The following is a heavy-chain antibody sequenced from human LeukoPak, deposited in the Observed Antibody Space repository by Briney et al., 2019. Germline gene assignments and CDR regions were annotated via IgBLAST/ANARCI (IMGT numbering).Heavy chain of an antibody. D-gene: IGHD3-10*01. CDR1: GGSISNSNYY. J-gene: IGHJ4*02. CDR3: ARHIPMVRGVEPYYFDY. CDR2: IYYSGST. Sequence: SETLSLTCTVSGGSISNSNYYWGWIRQPPGKGLEWIGSIYYSGSTYYNPSLKSRVTIYVDTSKHQFSLKLSSVTAADTDVYYCARHIPMVRGVEPYYFDYWGQGTLVTVSS. V-gene: IGHV4-39*01.